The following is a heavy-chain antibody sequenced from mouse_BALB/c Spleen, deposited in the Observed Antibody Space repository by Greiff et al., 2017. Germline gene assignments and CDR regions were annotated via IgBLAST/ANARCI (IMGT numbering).Heavy chain of an antibody. CDR3: ARGEDYPY. V-gene: IGHV5-9-1*01. Sequence: EVMLVESGGGLVKPGGSLKLSCAASGFTFSSYAMSWVRQTPEKRLEWVATISSGGSYTYYPDSVKGRFTISRDNAKNTLYLQMSSLRSEDTAMYYCARGEDYPYWGQGTLVTVSA. CDR1: GFTFSSYA. CDR2: ISSGGSYT. J-gene: IGHJ3*01. D-gene: IGHD2-4*01.